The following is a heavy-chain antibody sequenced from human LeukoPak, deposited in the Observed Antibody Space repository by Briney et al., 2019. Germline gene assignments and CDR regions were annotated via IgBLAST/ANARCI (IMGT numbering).Heavy chain of an antibody. J-gene: IGHJ6*03. V-gene: IGHV1-69*06. CDR1: GYTFTSYG. D-gene: IGHD3-3*01. CDR3: ASKYDFWSGYSGYYYYYMDV. CDR2: IIPSFGTT. Sequence: SVKVSCKASGYTFTSYGISWVRQAPGQGLEWMGGIIPSFGTTNYAQKFQGRVTITADKSTSTAYMELSSLRSEDTAVYYCASKYDFWSGYSGYYYYYMDVWGKGTTVIVSS.